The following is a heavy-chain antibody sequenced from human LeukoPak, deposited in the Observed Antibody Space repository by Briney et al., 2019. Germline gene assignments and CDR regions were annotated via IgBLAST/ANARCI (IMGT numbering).Heavy chain of an antibody. Sequence: GESLKISCQSAGYIVANYWTGWVRQTPERGLEWVGIILPYDSDTTYSPSFQGHVTISADKSTSTAYLQWSSLKASDTAMYYCARQGSSSSYDYWGQGTLVTVSS. D-gene: IGHD6-6*01. CDR2: ILPYDSDT. J-gene: IGHJ4*02. CDR3: ARQGSSSSYDY. CDR1: GYIVANYW. V-gene: IGHV5-51*01.